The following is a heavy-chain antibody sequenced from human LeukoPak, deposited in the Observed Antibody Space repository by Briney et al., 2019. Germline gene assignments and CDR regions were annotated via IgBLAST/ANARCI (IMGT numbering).Heavy chain of an antibody. Sequence: ASVKVSCKASGGTFSSYAISWVRQAPGQGLEWMGGIIPIFGTANYAQKFQGRVTITADESTSTAYMELSSLRSEDTAVYYCARDGYSYGYLDYWGQGTLVTVSS. CDR1: GGTFSSYA. J-gene: IGHJ4*02. CDR3: ARDGYSYGYLDY. V-gene: IGHV1-69*13. CDR2: IIPIFGTA. D-gene: IGHD5-18*01.